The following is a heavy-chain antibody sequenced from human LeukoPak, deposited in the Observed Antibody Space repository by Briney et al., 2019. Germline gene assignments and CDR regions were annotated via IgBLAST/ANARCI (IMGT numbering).Heavy chain of an antibody. V-gene: IGHV3-23*01. D-gene: IGHD2-2*01. CDR3: AKPRKYQPHMDV. Sequence: PGGSLRLSCAASGFTFSSYAMSWVRQAPGKGLEWVSAISGSGGSTCYADSVKGRFTISRDNSKNTLYLQMNSLRAEDTAVYYCAKPRKYQPHMDVWGKGTTVTVSS. J-gene: IGHJ6*04. CDR2: ISGSGGST. CDR1: GFTFSSYA.